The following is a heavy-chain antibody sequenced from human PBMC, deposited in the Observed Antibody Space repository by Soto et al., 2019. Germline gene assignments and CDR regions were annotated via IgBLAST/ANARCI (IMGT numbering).Heavy chain of an antibody. D-gene: IGHD2-2*01. V-gene: IGHV3-11*06. CDR2: ISSSSSYT. CDR1: GFTFSDYY. J-gene: IGHJ6*02. Sequence: GGSLRLSCAASGFTFSDYYMSWIRQAPGKGLEWVSYISSSSSYTNYADSVKGRFTISRDNAKNSLYLQMNSLRAEDTAVYYCARAEDIVVVPAAGGYYYYGMDVWGQGTTVTVSS. CDR3: ARAEDIVVVPAAGGYYYYGMDV.